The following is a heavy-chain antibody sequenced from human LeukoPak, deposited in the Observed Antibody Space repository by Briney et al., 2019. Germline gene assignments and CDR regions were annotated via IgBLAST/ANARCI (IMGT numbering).Heavy chain of an antibody. CDR1: GGSFSGYY. CDR3: ARGLVGAAGAFDI. Sequence: SETLSLTCAVYGGSFSGYYWSWIRQPPGKGLEWIGEINHSGSTNYNPSLQSRVTISVDTSKNQFSLKLRSVTAADTAVYYCARGLVGAAGAFDIWGQGTMATVSS. CDR2: INHSGST. J-gene: IGHJ3*02. D-gene: IGHD1-26*01. V-gene: IGHV4-34*01.